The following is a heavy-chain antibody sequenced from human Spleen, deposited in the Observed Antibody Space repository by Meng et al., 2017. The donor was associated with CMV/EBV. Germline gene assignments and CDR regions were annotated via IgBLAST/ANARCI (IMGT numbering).Heavy chain of an antibody. CDR2: INPSGGNT. Sequence: ASVKVSCKASGYTFTSYYLLWVRQAPGQGPEWVGIINPSGGNTSYSRKLQGRVTMTRDTSTTTVYMEVSSLRSEDTAMYYCARGGEYGGGSWGLSLDYWGQGTLVTVSS. J-gene: IGHJ4*02. CDR1: GYTFTSYY. CDR3: ARGGEYGGGSWGLSLDY. D-gene: IGHD1-26*01. V-gene: IGHV1-46*01.